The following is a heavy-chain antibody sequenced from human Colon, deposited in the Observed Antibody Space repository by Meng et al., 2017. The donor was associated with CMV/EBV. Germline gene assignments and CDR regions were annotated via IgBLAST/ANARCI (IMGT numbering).Heavy chain of an antibody. Sequence: SETLSLTCTVSGGSIRSTRFYWGWIRQPPGKGLEWIGSVYYSGTTYFNPSLKSRVAISVDMSKNQFFLKLNSVTAADTAVYYCASGYCSSPSCYTGEDWFDPWGQGTLVTVSS. D-gene: IGHD2-2*02. V-gene: IGHV4-39*07. J-gene: IGHJ5*02. CDR3: ASGYCSSPSCYTGEDWFDP. CDR1: GGSIRSTRFY. CDR2: VYYSGTT.